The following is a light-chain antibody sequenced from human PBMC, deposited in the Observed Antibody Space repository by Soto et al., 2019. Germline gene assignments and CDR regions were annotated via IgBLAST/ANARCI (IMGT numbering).Light chain of an antibody. CDR3: QQYGSSRT. CDR2: DAS. V-gene: IGKV3-20*01. CDR1: QYIGSA. J-gene: IGKJ1*01. Sequence: EIVVTQSPATLHLSPGERATLSCRASQYIGSAVAWSHQRSGQAPRLLIFDASIRVPTTPGRFSGSVSGTEFTLTISRLEPEDFAVYYCQQYGSSRTFGQGTKVDIK.